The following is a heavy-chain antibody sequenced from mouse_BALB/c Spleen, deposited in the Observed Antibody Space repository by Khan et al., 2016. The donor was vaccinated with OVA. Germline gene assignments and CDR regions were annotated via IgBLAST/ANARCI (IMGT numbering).Heavy chain of an antibody. CDR3: ARRGYEYGREALCAY. V-gene: IGHV2-2*02. CDR2: IWSVGST. D-gene: IGHD2-4*01. J-gene: IGHJ3*01. Sequence: QMQLEESGPGLVQTSQRLSITCPVSGFSLDHYSVHWVRQSPGKGIEWLGVIWSVGSTDYNEAFLTSLPLRKDKARSQVFFKMNSLPPNDTDVYFCARRGYEYGREALCAYWSQGTRVTVSA. CDR1: GFSLDHYS.